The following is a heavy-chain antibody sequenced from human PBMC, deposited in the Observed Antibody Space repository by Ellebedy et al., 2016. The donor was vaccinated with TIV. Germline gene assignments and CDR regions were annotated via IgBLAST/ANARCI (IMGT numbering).Heavy chain of an antibody. CDR1: GYTFTDYY. D-gene: IGHD4-17*01. Sequence: AASVKVSCKASGYTFTDYYIHWVRQAPGQGLEWMGWINPNSGGTNYAQKFQGRVTMTRDTTISTAFMERTTLTSDDTAVYYCARDGSVTTVFDYWGQGTLVTVSS. CDR2: INPNSGGT. CDR3: ARDGSVTTVFDY. J-gene: IGHJ4*02. V-gene: IGHV1-2*02.